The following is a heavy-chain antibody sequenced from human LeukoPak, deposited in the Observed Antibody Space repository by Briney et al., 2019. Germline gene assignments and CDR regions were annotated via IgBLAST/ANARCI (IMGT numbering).Heavy chain of an antibody. J-gene: IGHJ3*02. Sequence: SETLSLTCTAYGGSISNSNYYWGWVRQSPGRGLEWLGNIFYNGSPYYNPSLKSRVAISVDTSKNHFSLTLNAVTAADTAVYYCASYSGTYSAFEIWGQGTLVTVSS. CDR1: GGSISNSNYY. V-gene: IGHV4-39*07. D-gene: IGHD1-26*01. CDR3: ASYSGTYSAFEI. CDR2: IFYNGSP.